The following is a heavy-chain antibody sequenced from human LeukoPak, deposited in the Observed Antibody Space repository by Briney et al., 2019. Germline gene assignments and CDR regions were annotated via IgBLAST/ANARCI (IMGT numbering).Heavy chain of an antibody. Sequence: PSETLSLTCTVSGGSISSYYWSWIRQPPGKGLEWIGYMYYSGSTNYNPSLKSRVTISVDTSKNQFSLKLSSVTAADTAVYYCARTTEGYCSSTRCYGFSYYYYMDVWGKGTTVTISS. CDR2: MYYSGST. V-gene: IGHV4-59*01. CDR1: GGSISSYY. D-gene: IGHD2-2*01. J-gene: IGHJ6*03. CDR3: ARTTEGYCSSTRCYGFSYYYYMDV.